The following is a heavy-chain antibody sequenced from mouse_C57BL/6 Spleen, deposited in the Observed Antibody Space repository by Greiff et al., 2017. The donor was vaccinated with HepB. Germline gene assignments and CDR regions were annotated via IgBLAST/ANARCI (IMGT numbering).Heavy chain of an antibody. Sequence: EVKLMESGGGLVQPGGSMKLSCVASGFTFSNYWMNWVRQSPEKGLEWVAQIRLKSDNYATHYAESVKGRFTISRDDSKSSVYLQMNNLRAEDTGIYYCTAYDYVFMDYWGQGTSVTVSS. CDR2: IRLKSDNYAT. D-gene: IGHD2-4*01. V-gene: IGHV6-3*01. CDR3: TAYDYVFMDY. J-gene: IGHJ4*01. CDR1: GFTFSNYW.